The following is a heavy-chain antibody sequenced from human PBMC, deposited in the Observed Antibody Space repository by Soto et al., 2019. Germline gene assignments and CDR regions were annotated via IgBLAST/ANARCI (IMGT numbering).Heavy chain of an antibody. CDR3: ASIAAPGTTHFDF. CDR2: IYYSGST. D-gene: IGHD6-13*01. V-gene: IGHV4-30-4*01. Sequence: TLSLTCTVSGGSISSGDYYWSWIRQPPGKGLEWIGYIYYSGSTYYNPSLKSRVTISVDTSKNQFYLHLSSVTAADTAIFYCASIAAPGTTHFDFWGQGTLVTVSS. J-gene: IGHJ4*02. CDR1: GGSISSGDYY.